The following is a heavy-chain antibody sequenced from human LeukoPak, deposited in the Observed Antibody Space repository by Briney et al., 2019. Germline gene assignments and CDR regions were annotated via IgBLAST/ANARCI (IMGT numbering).Heavy chain of an antibody. D-gene: IGHD1-14*01. CDR2: IYTSGST. J-gene: IGHJ5*02. CDR1: GGSISSGSYY. CDR3: ARGVTTGGSSFWFDP. V-gene: IGHV4-61*02. Sequence: PSETLSLTCTVSGGSISSGSYYWSWIWQPAGKGLEWIGRIYTSGSTNYNPSLKSRVTISVDTSKNQFSLKLSSVTAADTAVYYCARGVTTGGSSFWFDPWGQGTLVTVSS.